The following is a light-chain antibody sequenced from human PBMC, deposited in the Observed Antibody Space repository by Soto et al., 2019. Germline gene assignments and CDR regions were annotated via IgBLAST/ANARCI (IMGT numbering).Light chain of an antibody. CDR2: DVS. J-gene: IGLJ2*01. Sequence: QSALTQPASVSGSPGQSITISCTGTSSDVGGYNYVSWYQQHPGKAPQLMIYDVSNRPSRFSNRFSGSKSGNTASLTISGLQAEDEADYYCSSYTSSSTLGVFGGGTKVTVL. CDR1: SSDVGGYNY. CDR3: SSYTSSSTLGV. V-gene: IGLV2-14*01.